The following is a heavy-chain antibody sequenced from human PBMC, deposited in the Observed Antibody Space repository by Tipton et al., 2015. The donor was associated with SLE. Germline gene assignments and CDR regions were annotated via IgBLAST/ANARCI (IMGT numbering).Heavy chain of an antibody. CDR1: GYTFTSYY. D-gene: IGHD3-22*01. CDR2: INPSGGST. V-gene: IGHV1-46*01. J-gene: IGHJ2*01. Sequence: QLVQSGAEVKKPGASVKVSCKASGYTFTSYYMHWVRQAPGQGLEWMGIINPSGGSTSYAQKFQGRVTMTRDTSTSTVYMELSSLRSEDTAVYYCARDSPYYYDSSGYYNGYFDLWGRGTLVTVSS. CDR3: ARDSPYYYDSSGYYNGYFDL.